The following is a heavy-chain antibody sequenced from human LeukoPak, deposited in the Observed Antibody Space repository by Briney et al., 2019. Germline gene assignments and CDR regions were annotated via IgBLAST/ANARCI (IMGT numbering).Heavy chain of an antibody. CDR2: MKQDGSEM. CDR3: ARDSGHTGYDLYDY. CDR1: GISFSSYW. D-gene: IGHD5-12*01. J-gene: IGHJ4*02. Sequence: GGSLRLSCATSGISFSSYWMSWVRQAPGKGLEWVANMKQDGSEMYYVDSVKGRFTISRDNAKNTLYLQMNSLRVEDPALYYCARDSGHTGYDLYDYWGQGTLVTVSS. V-gene: IGHV3-7*01.